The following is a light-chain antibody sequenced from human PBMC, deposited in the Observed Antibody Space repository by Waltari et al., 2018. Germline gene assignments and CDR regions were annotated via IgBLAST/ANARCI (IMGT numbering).Light chain of an antibody. CDR1: QSILYSSNNKNQ. V-gene: IGKV4-1*01. J-gene: IGKJ3*01. Sequence: DIVMTQSPDSLAVSLGDRATLNCKSSQSILYSSNNKNQLAWYQQKPGQPPKLLIYWASTRESGVPDRFSGSGSGTDFTLTISGLQAEDVAVYYCQQYYSHPLTFGPGTKVDIK. CDR2: WAS. CDR3: QQYYSHPLT.